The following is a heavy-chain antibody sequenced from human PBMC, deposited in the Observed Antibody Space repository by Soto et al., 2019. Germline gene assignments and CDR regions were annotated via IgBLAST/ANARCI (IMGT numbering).Heavy chain of an antibody. V-gene: IGHV3-23*01. D-gene: IGHD3-10*01. Sequence: GGSLRLSCAASGFTFSTYAMSWVRQAPWKGLEWVSTISSSGGNTYYTDSVKGRFTISRDNSKNTLYLQMNSLRAEDTAIYYCAKRPTSTGFGDPFDIWGQGTMVTVS. J-gene: IGHJ3*02. CDR2: ISSSGGNT. CDR1: GFTFSTYA. CDR3: AKRPTSTGFGDPFDI.